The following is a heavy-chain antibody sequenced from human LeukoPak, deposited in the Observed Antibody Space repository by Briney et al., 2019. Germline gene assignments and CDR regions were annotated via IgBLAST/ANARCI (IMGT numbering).Heavy chain of an antibody. CDR2: INPNSGGT. Sequence: ASVKVSCKASGYTFTGYYMHWVRQAPGQGLEWMGWINPNSGGTNYAQKFQGRVTMTRDTSISTAYMELSRLRSDDTAVYYCARDIYYYGSGSPAYFDFWGQGTLVTVSS. V-gene: IGHV1-2*02. D-gene: IGHD3-10*01. J-gene: IGHJ4*02. CDR1: GYTFTGYY. CDR3: ARDIYYYGSGSPAYFDF.